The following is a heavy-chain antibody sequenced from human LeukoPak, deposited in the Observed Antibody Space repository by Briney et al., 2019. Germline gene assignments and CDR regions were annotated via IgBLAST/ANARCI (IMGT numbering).Heavy chain of an antibody. J-gene: IGHJ6*02. V-gene: IGHV1-69*04. CDR1: GGTFSSYA. CDR2: IIPILGIA. D-gene: IGHD2-8*01. CDR3: ARDGTNHYYGMDV. Sequence: SVTVSCKASGGTFSSYAISWVRQAPGQGLEWMGRIIPILGIANYAQKFQGRVTITADKSTSTAYMELSSLRSEDTAVYYCARDGTNHYYGMDVWGQGTMVTVSS.